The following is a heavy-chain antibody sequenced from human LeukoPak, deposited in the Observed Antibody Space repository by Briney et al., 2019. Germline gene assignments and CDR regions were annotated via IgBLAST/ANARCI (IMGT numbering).Heavy chain of an antibody. J-gene: IGHJ6*02. D-gene: IGHD3-9*01. CDR1: GFPFSGSG. Sequence: GSSLRLSCAASGFPFSGSGMHWVRQAPGKGLEWVAVIWYDGSHQYYADSVKGRFTISRDNSKNTLYLQMNSLRAEDTAVYYCAKRTRDDDILTGYDYYGMDVWGQGTTVTVSS. CDR2: IWYDGSHQ. V-gene: IGHV3-33*06. CDR3: AKRTRDDDILTGYDYYGMDV.